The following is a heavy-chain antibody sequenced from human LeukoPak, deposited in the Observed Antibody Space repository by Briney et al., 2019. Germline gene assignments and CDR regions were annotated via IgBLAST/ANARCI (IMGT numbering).Heavy chain of an antibody. J-gene: IGHJ4*02. Sequence: GGSLRLSCAASGFPFSRYWMTWVRQAPGKGLEWVANIKYDGSEKFYVGSVRGRFTISRDNTNNSLHLQMNSLRAEDTAICYCARDPTYDSGSPLGYGGQGTLVAVSS. D-gene: IGHD3-10*01. V-gene: IGHV3-7*01. CDR2: IKYDGSEK. CDR3: ARDPTYDSGSPLGY. CDR1: GFPFSRYW.